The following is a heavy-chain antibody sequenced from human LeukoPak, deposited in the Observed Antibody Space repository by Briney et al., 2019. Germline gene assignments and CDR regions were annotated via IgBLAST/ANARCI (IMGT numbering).Heavy chain of an antibody. V-gene: IGHV3-64*02. CDR1: GFTFSSYA. J-gene: IGHJ3*02. CDR2: ISSNGGST. D-gene: IGHD1-26*01. Sequence: GGSLRLSCAASGFTFSSYAMHWVRQAPGKGLEYVSAISSNGGSTYYADSVKGRFTISRDNSKNTLYLQMDSLRAEDMAVYYCARVGSWDAFDIWGQGTMVTVSS. CDR3: ARVGSWDAFDI.